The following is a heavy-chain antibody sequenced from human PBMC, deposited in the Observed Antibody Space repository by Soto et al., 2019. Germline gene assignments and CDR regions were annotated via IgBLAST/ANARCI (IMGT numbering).Heavy chain of an antibody. CDR1: GFTFSSYA. D-gene: IGHD6-19*01. J-gene: IGHJ3*02. Sequence: QVQLVESGGGVVQPGRSLRLSCAASGFTFSSYAMHWVRQAPGKGLEWVAVISYDGSNKYYADSVKCRFTISRDNSKNTLYLQMNSLRAEDTAVYYCARDRYSSGREDAFDIWGQGTMVTVSS. CDR3: ARDRYSSGREDAFDI. V-gene: IGHV3-30-3*01. CDR2: ISYDGSNK.